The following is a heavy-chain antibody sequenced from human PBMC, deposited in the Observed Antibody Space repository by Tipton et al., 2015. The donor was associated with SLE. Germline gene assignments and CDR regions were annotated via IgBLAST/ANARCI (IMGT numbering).Heavy chain of an antibody. CDR1: GFTFSTFW. V-gene: IGHV3-7*05. J-gene: IGHJ3*01. Sequence: QLVQSGGGLVQPGGSLRLSCAASGFTFSTFWMNWVRQAPGKGLEWVANIKQDGSEKYYLDSVEDRFTLSRDNSKNSLYLQMNFLRAEDTAVYYCARAWDLPDAFDLWGQGTMVTVSS. D-gene: IGHD1-26*01. CDR3: ARAWDLPDAFDL. CDR2: IKQDGSEK.